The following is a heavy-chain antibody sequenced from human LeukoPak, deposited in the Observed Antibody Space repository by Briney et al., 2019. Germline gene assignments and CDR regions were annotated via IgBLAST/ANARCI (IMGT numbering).Heavy chain of an antibody. J-gene: IGHJ4*02. CDR1: GYTFTSYG. CDR2: ISAYNGNT. CDR3: ARDPLVYCSSTSCYSHFDY. Sequence: GASVKVSCKASGYTFTSYGISWVRQAPGQGLEWMGWISAYNGNTNYAQKLQGRVTMTTDTSTSTAYMELSSLRSEDTAVYYCARDPLVYCSSTSCYSHFDYWGQGTLVTVSS. V-gene: IGHV1-18*01. D-gene: IGHD2-2*02.